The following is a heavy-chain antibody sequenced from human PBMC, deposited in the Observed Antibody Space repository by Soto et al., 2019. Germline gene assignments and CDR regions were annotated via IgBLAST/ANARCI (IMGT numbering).Heavy chain of an antibody. D-gene: IGHD3-10*01. Sequence: PSETLSLTCTVSGGAISSGGYYWSWIRQHPGKGLEWIGYIYYSGSTYYNPSLKSQVTISVDTSKNQFSLKLSSVTAADTAVYYGERDNYGSGSYYSPWRRDYYGMDVWSQGTTVTVSS. CDR3: ERDNYGSGSYYSPWRRDYYGMDV. J-gene: IGHJ6*02. CDR2: IYYSGST. CDR1: GGAISSGGYY. V-gene: IGHV4-31*01.